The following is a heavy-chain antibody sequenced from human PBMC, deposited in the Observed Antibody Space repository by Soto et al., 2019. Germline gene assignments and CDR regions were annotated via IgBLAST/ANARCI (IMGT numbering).Heavy chain of an antibody. CDR1: GFTFSSYG. J-gene: IGHJ4*02. V-gene: IGHV3-33*01. CDR3: ARDAAGTTIFGRSVAY. Sequence: PGGSLRLSCAASGFTFSSYGMHWVRQAPGKGLEWVAVIWYDGSNKYYADSVKGRFTISRDNSKNTLYLQMNSLRAEDTAVYYCARDAAGTTIFGRSVAYWGQGTLVTVSS. D-gene: IGHD3-3*01. CDR2: IWYDGSNK.